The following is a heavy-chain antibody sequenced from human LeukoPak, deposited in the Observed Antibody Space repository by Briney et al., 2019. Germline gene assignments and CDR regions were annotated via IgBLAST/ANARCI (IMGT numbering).Heavy chain of an antibody. CDR3: ARRDGSRSFDY. CDR1: AFTFNNFA. CDR2: ISAGGGTT. V-gene: IGHV3-23*01. D-gene: IGHD6-25*01. Sequence: GGSLRLSCAAFAFTFNNFAMSWVRQAPGKGLEWVSGISAGGGTTIYVDSVKGRFTISRDNSKNTLYLQMNSLRAEDTAVYYCARRDGSRSFDYWGQGTLVTVSS. J-gene: IGHJ4*02.